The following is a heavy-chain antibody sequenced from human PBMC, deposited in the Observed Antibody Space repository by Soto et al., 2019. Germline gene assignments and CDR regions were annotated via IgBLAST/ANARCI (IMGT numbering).Heavy chain of an antibody. V-gene: IGHV4-59*02. D-gene: IGHD3-16*01. Sequence: SETLSLTCTVSGDSVSSNYWSWIRQPPGKGLEWIGYLHYSANTNYNPSLKSRVIISVDTSNNQFFLKLTSVTATDTAVYYCAKTKEGGFDPWGQGILVTVSS. CDR1: GDSVSSNY. CDR3: AKTKEGGFDP. J-gene: IGHJ5*02. CDR2: LHYSANT.